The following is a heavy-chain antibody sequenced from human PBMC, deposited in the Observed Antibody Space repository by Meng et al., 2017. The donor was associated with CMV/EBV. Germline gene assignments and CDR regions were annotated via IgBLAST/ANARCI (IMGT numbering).Heavy chain of an antibody. CDR2: IIPIFGTA. V-gene: IGHV1-69*05. CDR3: ARLRYNWNYGAGYYYYGMDV. Sequence: SVKVSCKASGGTFSSYAISWVRQAPGQGLEWMGGIIPIFGTANDAQKCQGRVTITTDESTSIAYMELSSLRSEDTAVYYCARLRYNWNYGAGYYYYGMDVWGQGTTVTVSS. D-gene: IGHD1-7*01. CDR1: GGTFSSYA. J-gene: IGHJ6*02.